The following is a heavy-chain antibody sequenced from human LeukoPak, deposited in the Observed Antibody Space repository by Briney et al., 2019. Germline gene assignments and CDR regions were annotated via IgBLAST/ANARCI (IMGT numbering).Heavy chain of an antibody. J-gene: IGHJ6*02. CDR3: ARIFRYQLVDYYALDV. CDR1: GFSFSDYA. CDR2: ISSNSAYI. D-gene: IGHD2-2*01. V-gene: IGHV3-21*01. Sequence: PGGSLRLSCAASGFSFSDYAMDWVRQAPGKGLEWVSAISSNSAYIYYADSVKGRFTISRDNAKSSVSLQMNSLRGDDTAVYYCARIFRYQLVDYYALDVWGQGTTVTVSS.